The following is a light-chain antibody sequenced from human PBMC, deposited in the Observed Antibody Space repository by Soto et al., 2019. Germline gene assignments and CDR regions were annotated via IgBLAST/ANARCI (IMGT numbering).Light chain of an antibody. CDR1: QGISSY. CDR2: AAS. CDR3: QQLNSYLIT. Sequence: IQLTQSPSSLSASVGDRVTITCRASQGISSYLAWYQQKPVKAPKLLIYAASTLQSGVPSRFSGSGSGTDFTPTISSLQPEDFATYYCQQLNSYLITFGQGTRLEIK. J-gene: IGKJ5*01. V-gene: IGKV1-9*01.